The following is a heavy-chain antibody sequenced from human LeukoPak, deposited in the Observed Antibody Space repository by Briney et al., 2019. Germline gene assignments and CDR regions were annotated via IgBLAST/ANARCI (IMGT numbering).Heavy chain of an antibody. Sequence: SETLSLTCSVSGGSVSSNDYCWGWIRQPPGKGLEWIGSIYYSGSTYYNPSLKSRVTISVDTSKNQFSLKLSSVTAADTAVYYCARDNLGSRYWYFDLWGRGTLVTVSS. CDR3: ARDNLGSRYWYFDL. CDR2: IYYSGST. V-gene: IGHV4-39*07. D-gene: IGHD2-15*01. CDR1: GGSVSSNDYC. J-gene: IGHJ2*01.